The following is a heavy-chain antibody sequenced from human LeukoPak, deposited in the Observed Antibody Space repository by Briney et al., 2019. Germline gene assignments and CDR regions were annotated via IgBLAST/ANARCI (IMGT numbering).Heavy chain of an antibody. CDR1: GFTFSSYA. CDR2: IRYDGSNK. CDR3: ASLPPNYSSSWYEDY. Sequence: GGSLRLSCAASGFTFSSYAMHWVRQAPGKGLEWVAFIRYDGSNKYYADSVKGRFTISRDNSKNTLYLQMNSLRAEDTAVYYCASLPPNYSSSWYEDYWGQGTLVTVSS. D-gene: IGHD6-13*01. J-gene: IGHJ4*02. V-gene: IGHV3-30*02.